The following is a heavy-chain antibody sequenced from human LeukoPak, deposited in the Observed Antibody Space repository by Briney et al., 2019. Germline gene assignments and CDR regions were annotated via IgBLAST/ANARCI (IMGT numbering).Heavy chain of an antibody. D-gene: IGHD3-10*01. CDR2: IKQDGSVK. J-gene: IGHJ5*02. CDR3: ARDEGNWFDP. V-gene: IGHV3-7*04. Sequence: GGSLRLSCAASGYTFSSYWMSWVRQAPGKGLEWVANIKQDGSVKYYVDSVKGRFTISRDNAKDSLFLQMNSLRAEDTAVYYCARDEGNWFDPWGQGTLVTVSS. CDR1: GYTFSSYW.